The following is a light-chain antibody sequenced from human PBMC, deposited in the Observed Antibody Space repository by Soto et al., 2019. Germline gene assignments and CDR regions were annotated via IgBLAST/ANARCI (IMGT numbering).Light chain of an antibody. CDR3: QQSYSIMPLT. CDR1: QSIDTS. Sequence: DIQMTQSPSSLSASVGDRVTITCRASQSIDTSLNCYQQKPGKAPKLLIYGASSLQSGVPLRFSGSGSGTDFTLTISSLQPEDFATYYCQQSYSIMPLTFGGGTKVEIK. CDR2: GAS. V-gene: IGKV1-39*01. J-gene: IGKJ4*01.